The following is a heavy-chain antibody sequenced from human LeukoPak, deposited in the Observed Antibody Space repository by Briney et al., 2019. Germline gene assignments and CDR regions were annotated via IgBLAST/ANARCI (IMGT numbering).Heavy chain of an antibody. Sequence: SETLSLTCTVSGGSICSYYWSWIRQPAGKGLEWIGRIYTSGSTNYNPSLKSRVTMSVDTSKNQFSLKLSSVTAADTAVYYCARGLTDSSGYYGEYFQHWGQGTLVTVSS. CDR1: GGSICSYY. CDR3: ARGLTDSSGYYGEYFQH. CDR2: IYTSGST. V-gene: IGHV4-4*07. J-gene: IGHJ1*01. D-gene: IGHD3-22*01.